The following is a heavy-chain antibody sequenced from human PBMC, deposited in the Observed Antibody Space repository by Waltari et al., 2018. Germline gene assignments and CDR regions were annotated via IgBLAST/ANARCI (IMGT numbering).Heavy chain of an antibody. CDR1: GFTFSSYA. D-gene: IGHD1-1*01. CDR2: ISYNGNDK. J-gene: IGHJ4*02. CDR3: AKVPGTSQLYYLDN. V-gene: IGHV3-30*18. Sequence: GFTFSSYAMHWVRQAPGKGLEWVAVISYNGNDKYYTDSVKGRFTISRDNSKNTLYLQMNSLRPEDTAVYYCAKVPGTSQLYYLDNWGQGTLVTVSS.